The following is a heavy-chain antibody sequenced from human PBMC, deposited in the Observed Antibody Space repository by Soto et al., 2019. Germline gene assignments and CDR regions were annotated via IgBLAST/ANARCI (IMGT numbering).Heavy chain of an antibody. CDR1: GFTFDNYA. CDR2: ISGSGDDT. J-gene: IGHJ4*02. Sequence: PGGSLRLSCVASGFTFDNYAMSWVRQAPGKGLERVSAISGSGDDTYYPDSVRGRFSISRDNSKNTVHLQMNNLRAEDTAVYFCTKRREYVGATNFDYWGQGTLVTVSS. D-gene: IGHD3-10*02. V-gene: IGHV3-23*01. CDR3: TKRREYVGATNFDY.